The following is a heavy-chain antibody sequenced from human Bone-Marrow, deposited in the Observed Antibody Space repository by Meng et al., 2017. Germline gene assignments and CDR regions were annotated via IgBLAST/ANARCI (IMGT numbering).Heavy chain of an antibody. V-gene: IGHV3-33*06. CDR3: AKQIVGATTY. Sequence: GESLKISCAASGFTFSSYSMHWVRQAPGKGLKWVAVIWYDGSNKYYADSVKGRFTISRDNSKNTLYLQMNSLRAEDTAVYYCAKQIVGATTYWGQGTLVTVSS. J-gene: IGHJ4*02. CDR2: IWYDGSNK. CDR1: GFTFSSYS. D-gene: IGHD1-26*01.